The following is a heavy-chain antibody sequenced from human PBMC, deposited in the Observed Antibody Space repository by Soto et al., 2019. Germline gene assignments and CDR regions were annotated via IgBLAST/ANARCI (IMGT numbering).Heavy chain of an antibody. V-gene: IGHV1-8*02. CDR1: GGTFSSYT. CDR3: ARRNSYYYYMDV. Sequence: GASVKVSCKASGGTFSSYTINWVRQAPGQGLEWMGWMNPISGNTAYAQKFQGRVTMTRNTSISTAYMELSSLRSEDTAVYYCARRNSYYYYMDVWGKGATVTVSS. CDR2: MNPISGNT. J-gene: IGHJ6*03.